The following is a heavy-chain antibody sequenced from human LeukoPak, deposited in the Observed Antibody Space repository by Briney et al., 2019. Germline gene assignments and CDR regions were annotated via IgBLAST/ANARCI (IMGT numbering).Heavy chain of an antibody. J-gene: IGHJ4*02. CDR2: IISSSSYI. D-gene: IGHD4/OR15-4a*01. CDR1: GFTFSSYS. V-gene: IGHV3-21*01. Sequence: VGSLRLSCAASGFTFSSYSMNCVRQAPGKGLEWVSSIISSSSYIYYPHSVKGRFTISRDNAKNSLYLQMNSLIAEDTDVYYCARGPNPAHFDYWGPGTLVTVSS. CDR3: ARGPNPAHFDY.